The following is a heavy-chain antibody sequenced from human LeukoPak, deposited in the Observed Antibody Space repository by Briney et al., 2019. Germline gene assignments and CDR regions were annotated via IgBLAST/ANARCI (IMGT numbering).Heavy chain of an antibody. CDR3: ARGSGYYYDSSGSQFDY. CDR1: GYTFTSYD. D-gene: IGHD3-22*01. J-gene: IGHJ4*02. Sequence: ASVKASCKASGYTFTSYDINWVRQATGQGLEWMGWMNPNSGNTGYAQKFQGRVTMTRNTSISTAYMELSSLRSEDTAVYYCARGSGYYYDSSGSQFDYWGQGTLVTVSS. V-gene: IGHV1-8*01. CDR2: MNPNSGNT.